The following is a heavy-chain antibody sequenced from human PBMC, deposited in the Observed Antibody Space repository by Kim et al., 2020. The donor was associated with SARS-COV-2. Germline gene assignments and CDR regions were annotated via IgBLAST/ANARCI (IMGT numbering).Heavy chain of an antibody. Sequence: GGSLRLSCAASGFTVSSNYMSWVRQAPGKGLEWVSVIYSGGSTYYADSVKGRFTISRDNSKNTLYLQMNSLRAEDTAVYYCARGGYYDSSGPTGLDYWGQGTLVTVSS. V-gene: IGHV3-53*01. J-gene: IGHJ4*02. CDR2: IYSGGST. D-gene: IGHD3-22*01. CDR1: GFTVSSNY. CDR3: ARGGYYDSSGPTGLDY.